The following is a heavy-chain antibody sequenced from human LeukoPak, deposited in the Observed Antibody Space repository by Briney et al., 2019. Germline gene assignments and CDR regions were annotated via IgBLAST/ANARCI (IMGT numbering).Heavy chain of an antibody. CDR3: SIAADGTFWFDP. V-gene: IGHV5-51*01. J-gene: IGHJ5*02. D-gene: IGHD6-13*01. CDR2: IYGRDSDA. CDR1: GFVFTNYW. Sequence: GESLQISCKGSGFVFTNYWIGWVRQMPGKGLEWMGIIYGRDSDARYSPSLQGQVTISVDKSISTAYLQWSSLKASDTAIYYCSIAADGTFWFDPWGQGTLVTVSP.